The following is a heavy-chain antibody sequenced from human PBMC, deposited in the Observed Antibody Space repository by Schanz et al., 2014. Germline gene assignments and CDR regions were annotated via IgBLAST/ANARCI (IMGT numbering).Heavy chain of an antibody. D-gene: IGHD3-10*01. J-gene: IGHJ4*02. CDR3: ARIGGSVFDY. V-gene: IGHV3-11*01. CDR1: GFPFSDYF. CDR2: IGNGGVTI. Sequence: VQLLESGGGLVQPGGSLRLSCTASGFPFSDYFMAWIRQPPGRGLEWVSYIGNGGVTIYYADSVRGRFTISRDNAENTLFLQMNSLRAEDTAVYYCARIGGSVFDYWAQGTLVTVSS.